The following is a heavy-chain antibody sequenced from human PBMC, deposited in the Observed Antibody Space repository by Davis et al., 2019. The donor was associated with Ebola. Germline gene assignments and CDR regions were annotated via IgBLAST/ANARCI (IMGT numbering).Heavy chain of an antibody. D-gene: IGHD4-23*01. CDR2: IYYGGST. V-gene: IGHV4-59*01. Sequence: MPSETLSLTCTVSGGSISSYYWSWIRQPPGKGLEWIGYIYYGGSTDYNPSLKSRVTISIDTSNNQFSLRLNSVTAADTAVYYCARDGLTVVINYYYGMDVWGQGTTVTVSS. CDR3: ARDGLTVVINYYYGMDV. J-gene: IGHJ6*02. CDR1: GGSISSYY.